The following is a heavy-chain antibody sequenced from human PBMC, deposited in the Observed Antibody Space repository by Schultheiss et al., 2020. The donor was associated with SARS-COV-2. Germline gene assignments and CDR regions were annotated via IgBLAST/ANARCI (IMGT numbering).Heavy chain of an antibody. Sequence: SETLSLTCTVSGGSMSSYYWSWIRQPAGKGLEWIGYIYYSGSTNYNPSLKSRVTISVDTSKNQFSLKLSSVTAADTAVYYCARGGGEITIFGVVIKKHNWFDPWGQGTLVTVSS. D-gene: IGHD3-3*01. CDR3: ARGGGEITIFGVVIKKHNWFDP. J-gene: IGHJ5*02. V-gene: IGHV4-59*01. CDR2: IYYSGST. CDR1: GGSMSSYY.